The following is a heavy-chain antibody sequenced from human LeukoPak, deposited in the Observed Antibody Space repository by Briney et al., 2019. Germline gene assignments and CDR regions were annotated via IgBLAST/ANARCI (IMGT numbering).Heavy chain of an antibody. CDR1: GFTFSDHY. D-gene: IGHD2-2*01. CDR3: ARGGHCSTTSCSNYDGMDV. V-gene: IGHV3-11*06. CDR2: ISSRSTYT. J-gene: IGHJ6*02. Sequence: GGSLRLSCAASGFTFSDHYMTWIRQAPGKGLEWISYISSRSTYTNYADSVKGRFTISRDNAKNSLYLQMNSLRAEDTAVYFCARGGHCSTTSCSNYDGMDVWGQGTTLTVSS.